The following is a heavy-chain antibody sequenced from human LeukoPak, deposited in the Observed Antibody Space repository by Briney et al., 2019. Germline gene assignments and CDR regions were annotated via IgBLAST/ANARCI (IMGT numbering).Heavy chain of an antibody. CDR2: IYYSGST. CDR3: ARIPLAPLTDIVVVPAAHYGMDV. J-gene: IGHJ6*02. V-gene: IGHV4-39*01. Sequence: SETLSLTCTVSGGSISSSRYCWGWIRQPPGKGLEWIGSIYYSGSTYYNPSLKSRVTISVDTSKNQFSLKLSSVTAADTAVYYCARIPLAPLTDIVVVPAAHYGMDVWGQGTTVTVSS. D-gene: IGHD2-2*01. CDR1: GGSISSSRYC.